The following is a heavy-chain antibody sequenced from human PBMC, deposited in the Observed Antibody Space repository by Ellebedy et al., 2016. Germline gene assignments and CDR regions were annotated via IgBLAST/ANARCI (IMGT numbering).Heavy chain of an antibody. CDR2: INHSGST. D-gene: IGHD6-19*01. CDR1: GGSFSGYY. V-gene: IGHV4-34*01. J-gene: IGHJ4*02. CDR3: ARGKQWPLFDY. Sequence: SETLSLTXAVYGGSFSGYYWSWIRQPPGKGLEWIGEINHSGSTNYNPSLKSRVTISVDTSKNQFSLKLSSVTAADTAVYYCARGKQWPLFDYWGQGTLVTVSS.